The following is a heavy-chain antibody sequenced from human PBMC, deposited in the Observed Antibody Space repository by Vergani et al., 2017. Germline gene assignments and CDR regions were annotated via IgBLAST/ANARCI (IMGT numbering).Heavy chain of an antibody. J-gene: IGHJ4*02. CDR2: ISGSGGST. CDR3: VKNVVAPYYFDY. D-gene: IGHD5-12*01. CDR1: GFTFSSYT. V-gene: IGHV3-23*01. Sequence: EVQLLESGGGLVQPGGSLGLSCAASGFTFSSYTMSWVRQAPGKGLEWVSAISGSGGSTYYADSVKGRFTISRDNSKNTLYLQMKSLRAEDTAVFYCVKNVVAPYYFDYWGQGTLVTVSS.